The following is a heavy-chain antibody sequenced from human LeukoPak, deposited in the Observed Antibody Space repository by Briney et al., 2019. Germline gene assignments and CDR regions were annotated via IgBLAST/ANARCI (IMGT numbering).Heavy chain of an antibody. J-gene: IGHJ4*02. CDR2: TYYRSKWYN. V-gene: IGHV6-1*01. D-gene: IGHD6-13*01. CDR1: GDSVSSNSAA. CDR3: ARGDVFSSSWSSDY. Sequence: SQTLSLTCAISGDSVSSNSAAWNWIRQSPSRGLEWLGRTYYRSKWYNDYAVSVKSRITINPDTSKNQFSLQLNSVTLEDTAIYYCARGDVFSSSWSSDYWGQGALVTVSS.